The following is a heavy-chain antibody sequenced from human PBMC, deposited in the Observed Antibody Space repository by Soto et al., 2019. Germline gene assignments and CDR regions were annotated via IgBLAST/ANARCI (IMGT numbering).Heavy chain of an antibody. CDR3: ARGSPYYDILTGYYVSY. J-gene: IGHJ4*02. Sequence: GGSLRLSCAASGFTFSSYAMHWVRQAPGKGLEWVAVISYDGSNKYYADSVKGRFTISRDNSKNTLYLQMNSLRAEDTAVYYCARGSPYYDILTGYYVSYWGQGTLVTVSS. D-gene: IGHD3-9*01. CDR2: ISYDGSNK. V-gene: IGHV3-30-3*01. CDR1: GFTFSSYA.